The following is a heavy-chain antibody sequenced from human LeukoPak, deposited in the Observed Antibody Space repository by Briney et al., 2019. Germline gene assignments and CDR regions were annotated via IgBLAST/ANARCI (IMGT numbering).Heavy chain of an antibody. Sequence: GGSLRLSCAASGFTFSSYAMSWVRQAPGKGLEWVSAISGSGGTIYYADSVKGRFTISRDNAKNSLYLQMNSLRAEDTAVYYCAREDAGYLLDYWGQGTLVTVSS. CDR3: AREDAGYLLDY. D-gene: IGHD5-12*01. CDR2: ISGSGGTI. J-gene: IGHJ4*02. CDR1: GFTFSSYA. V-gene: IGHV3-23*01.